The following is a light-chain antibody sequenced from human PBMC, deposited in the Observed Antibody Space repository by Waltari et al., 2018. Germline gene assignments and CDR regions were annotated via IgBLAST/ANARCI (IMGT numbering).Light chain of an antibody. V-gene: IGKV6-21*01. J-gene: IGKJ2*03. CDR1: QDIGSS. CDR3: HQSGDLPRS. CDR2: YAS. Sequence: DIELTQSPDFQSVTPKEKVTITCRASQDIGSSLHWYQQKPDQSPKLLIYYASQSFSGVPSRFTGSGSGTDFTLTINGLEAEDAATYYCHQSGDLPRSCGQGTKLEIK.